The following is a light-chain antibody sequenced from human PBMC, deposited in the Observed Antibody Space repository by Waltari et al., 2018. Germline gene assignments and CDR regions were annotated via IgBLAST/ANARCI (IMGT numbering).Light chain of an antibody. CDR2: GAY. CDR1: QRVSTTF. J-gene: IGKJ2*01. Sequence: EIVLTQSPGTLALSPGERATLSCRTSQRVSTTFLSWYQQKAGPAPRLLIYGAYNRATGIPDRFSGSGSGTDFTLTISRLEPEDFAVFYCQQYDASPPMYTFGQGTKLEIK. V-gene: IGKV3-20*01. CDR3: QQYDASPPMYT.